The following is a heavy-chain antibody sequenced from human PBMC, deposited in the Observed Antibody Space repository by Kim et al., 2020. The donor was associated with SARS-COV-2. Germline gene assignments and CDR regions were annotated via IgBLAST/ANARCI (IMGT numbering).Heavy chain of an antibody. Sequence: TNYAKKLKGRVTMTRDTSTSTVYMELSSLRSEDTAVYYCARDDSSGYFDYWGQGTLVTVSS. CDR2: T. D-gene: IGHD3-22*01. V-gene: IGHV1-46*01. CDR3: ARDDSSGYFDY. J-gene: IGHJ4*02.